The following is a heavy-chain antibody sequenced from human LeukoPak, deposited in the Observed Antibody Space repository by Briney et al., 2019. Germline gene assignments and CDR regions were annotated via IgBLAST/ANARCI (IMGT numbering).Heavy chain of an antibody. Sequence: SETLSLTCTVSGGSISSYYWSWIRRPPGKRLEWIGYIYYSGSTNYNPSLKSRVTISVDTSKNHFSLKLSSVTAADTAVYYCARSGFRYDFDYWGQGTLVTVSS. J-gene: IGHJ4*02. D-gene: IGHD3-16*02. CDR2: IYYSGST. V-gene: IGHV4-59*01. CDR3: ARSGFRYDFDY. CDR1: GGSISSYY.